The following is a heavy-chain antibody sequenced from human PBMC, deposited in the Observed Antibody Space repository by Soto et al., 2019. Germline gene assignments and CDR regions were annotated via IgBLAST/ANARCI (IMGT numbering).Heavy chain of an antibody. CDR1: GFTFSSYA. CDR3: AKTRLIVVVPAATLDY. V-gene: IGHV3-23*01. J-gene: IGHJ4*02. Sequence: PGGSLRLSCSASGFTFSSYAMSWVRQAPGKRLKWVSAISVSGGSIYYADSVKGRFTISRDNSKNTLYLQMNSLRAEDTALFYCAKTRLIVVVPAATLDYWGQGTLVTVSS. D-gene: IGHD2-2*01. CDR2: ISVSGGSI.